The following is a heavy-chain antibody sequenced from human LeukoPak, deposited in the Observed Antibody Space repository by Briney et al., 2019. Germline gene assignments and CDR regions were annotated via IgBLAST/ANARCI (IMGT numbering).Heavy chain of an antibody. J-gene: IGHJ4*02. CDR1: GFTFSSYE. Sequence: GGSLRLSCAASGFTFSSYEMNWVRQAPGKGLEWVSYISSSGSTIYYADSVKGRFTISRDNAKNSLYLQMNSLRAEDTAVYYCATMVNYWSFDYWGQGTLVTVSS. V-gene: IGHV3-48*03. D-gene: IGHD1-1*01. CDR2: ISSSGSTI. CDR3: ATMVNYWSFDY.